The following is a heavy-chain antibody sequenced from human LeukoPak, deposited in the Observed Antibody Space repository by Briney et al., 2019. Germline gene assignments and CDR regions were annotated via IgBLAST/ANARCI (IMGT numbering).Heavy chain of an antibody. CDR3: ARGEGFGELLYPLY. CDR1: GGSISSYF. J-gene: IGHJ4*02. D-gene: IGHD3-10*01. Sequence: SETLSLTCTVSGGSISSYFWTWIRQPPGKGLEWIGYISYSGSTNYNPSLKSRVTISVDTSKNQFSLKLSSVTAADTAVYYCARGEGFGELLYPLYWGQGTLVTVSS. V-gene: IGHV4-59*12. CDR2: ISYSGST.